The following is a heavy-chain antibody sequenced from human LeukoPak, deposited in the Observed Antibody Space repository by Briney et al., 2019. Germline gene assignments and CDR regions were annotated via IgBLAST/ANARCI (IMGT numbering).Heavy chain of an antibody. CDR3: ARYDFGSGSSYRSFDY. CDR2: IYYTGST. CDR1: GGSISSYF. D-gene: IGHD3-10*01. J-gene: IGHJ4*02. Sequence: SETLSLTCTVSGGSISSYFWGWIRQPPGKGLEWIGYIYYTGSTNYNPSLKSRVTISLDTSTNQFSLKLSSVTAADTAVYYCARYDFGSGSSYRSFDYWGQGTLVTVSS. V-gene: IGHV4-59*08.